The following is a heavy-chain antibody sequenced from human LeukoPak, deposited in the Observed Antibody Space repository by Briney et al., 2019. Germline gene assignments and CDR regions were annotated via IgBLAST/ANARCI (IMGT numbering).Heavy chain of an antibody. CDR3: ARGRYCSGGSCSLTGYFDY. CDR1: GYTFTSYY. J-gene: IGHJ4*02. CDR2: INPSGGST. D-gene: IGHD2-15*01. V-gene: IGHV1-46*01. Sequence: ASVKVSCKASGYTFTSYYMHWVRQAPGQGLEWMGIINPSGGSTSYAQKFQGRVTMTRDTSTSTASMELSSLRSEDTAVYYCARGRYCSGGSCSLTGYFDYWGQGTLVTVSS.